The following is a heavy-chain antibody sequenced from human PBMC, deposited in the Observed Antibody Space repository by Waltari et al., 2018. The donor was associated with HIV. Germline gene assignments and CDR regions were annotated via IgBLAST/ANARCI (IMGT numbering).Heavy chain of an antibody. D-gene: IGHD5-18*01. Sequence: EVQLVESGGGLVPPGGSRRCSWAACEFSFSRSSMNWVGRAPGKGLEWVSFISSSDSNTDYADSVKGRFTISRDNAKNSLYLQMNSLRAEDTAVYYCARTRGYSYGYGDYWGQGTLVTVSS. J-gene: IGHJ4*02. V-gene: IGHV3-48*01. CDR1: EFSFSRSS. CDR2: ISSSDSNT. CDR3: ARTRGYSYGYGDY.